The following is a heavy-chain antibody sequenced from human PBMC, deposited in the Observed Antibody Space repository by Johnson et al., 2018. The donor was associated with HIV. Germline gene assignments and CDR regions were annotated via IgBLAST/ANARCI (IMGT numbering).Heavy chain of an antibody. CDR1: GFTFSDYY. J-gene: IGHJ3*02. Sequence: QVQLVESGGGLVQPGGSLRLSCAASGFTFSDYYMSWIRQAPGKGLEWVAVMWYDGSNKYYTESVGGRFTISRDNSKNTLYLQMNSLRAEDTAVYYCARELPSYDILTGPGAFDIWGQGTMVTVSS. CDR2: MWYDGSNK. D-gene: IGHD3-9*01. V-gene: IGHV3-33*08. CDR3: ARELPSYDILTGPGAFDI.